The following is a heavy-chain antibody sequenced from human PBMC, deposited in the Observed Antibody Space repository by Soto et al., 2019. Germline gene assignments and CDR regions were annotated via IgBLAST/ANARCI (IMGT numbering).Heavy chain of an antibody. CDR1: GGSISSYY. CDR2: INYSGST. V-gene: IGHV4-59*01. Sequence: QVQLQESGPRLVKPSETLSLTCIVSGGSISSYYWSWIRQPPGKGLEWIGYINYSGSTNYNPSLKSRVTISVDTSKNQFSLTLSSVTAADTAVYYCARAVLPATAPFDYWGQGTLVTVSS. J-gene: IGHJ4*02. CDR3: ARAVLPATAPFDY. D-gene: IGHD2-2*01.